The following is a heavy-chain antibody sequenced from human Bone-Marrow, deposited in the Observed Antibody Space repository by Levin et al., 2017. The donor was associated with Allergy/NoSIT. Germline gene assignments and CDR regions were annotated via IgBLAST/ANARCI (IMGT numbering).Heavy chain of an antibody. V-gene: IGHV3-15*01. CDR1: GFTFSDAW. D-gene: IGHD6-19*01. J-gene: IGHJ6*03. CDR2: ILKKTDGGAA. Sequence: PGESLKISCAASGFTFSDAWISWVRQVPGKGLEWVGRILKKTDGGAAGYAAAVEGRFAVSRDDSKDTVYLQMSSLKTEDTGVYYCARLGGFCRSSDCRLNYYYMDVWGKGTTVTVSS. CDR3: ARLGGFCRSSDCRLNYYYMDV.